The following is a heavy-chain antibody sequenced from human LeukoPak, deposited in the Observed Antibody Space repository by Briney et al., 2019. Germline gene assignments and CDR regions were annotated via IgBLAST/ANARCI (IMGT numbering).Heavy chain of an antibody. D-gene: IGHD2-2*01. CDR1: GYSFTSYW. V-gene: IGHV5-51*01. CDR2: IYPGDSDT. J-gene: IGHJ4*02. Sequence: GESLKISCKGSGYSFTSYWIGWVRQMPGKGLEWMGIIYPGDSDTRHSPSFQGQVTISADKSISTAYLQWSSLKASDTAMYYCARQRTYCSSTSCYRYFDYWGQGTLVTVSS. CDR3: ARQRTYCSSTSCYRYFDY.